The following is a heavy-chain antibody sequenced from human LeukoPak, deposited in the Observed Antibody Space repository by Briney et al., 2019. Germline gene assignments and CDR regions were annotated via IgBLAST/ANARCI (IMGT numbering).Heavy chain of an antibody. Sequence: PSETLSLTCTVSGGSIRSGGDYWSWIRQHPGKGLEWIGYIHCSESTYYNPSLRSRVTISVDTSKNQFSLKLNSVTAADTAVYFCARGHEDYDSSGYYRFDYWGQGTLVTVSS. CDR3: ARGHEDYDSSGYYRFDY. CDR2: IHCSEST. J-gene: IGHJ4*02. D-gene: IGHD3-22*01. V-gene: IGHV4-31*03. CDR1: GGSIRSGGDY.